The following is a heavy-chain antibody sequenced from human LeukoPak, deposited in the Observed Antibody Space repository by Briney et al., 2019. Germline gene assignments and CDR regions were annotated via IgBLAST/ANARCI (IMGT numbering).Heavy chain of an antibody. J-gene: IGHJ4*02. Sequence: GGSLRLSCAASGFTSSSYSMNWVRQAPGKGLEWVSSISSSSSYIYYADSVKGRFTISRDNAKNSLYLQMNSLRAEDTAVYYCARGGYSGYHFDYWGQGTLVTVSS. V-gene: IGHV3-21*01. CDR3: ARGGYSGYHFDY. CDR2: ISSSSSYI. D-gene: IGHD5-12*01. CDR1: GFTSSSYS.